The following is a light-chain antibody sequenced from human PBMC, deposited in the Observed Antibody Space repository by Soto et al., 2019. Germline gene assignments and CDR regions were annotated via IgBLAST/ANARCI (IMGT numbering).Light chain of an antibody. CDR3: AAWDDTLNGPT. V-gene: IGLV1-44*01. J-gene: IGLJ2*01. CDR1: SSNIGRKS. CDR2: SNN. Sequence: QAVVTQPPSVSATPGQSVAISCSGSSSNIGRKSVNWYQQVPGTAPKLLIYSNNHRPSGVPDRFSGSKSGTSASLAISGLQSEDEADYFCAAWDDTLNGPTFGGGTKLTVL.